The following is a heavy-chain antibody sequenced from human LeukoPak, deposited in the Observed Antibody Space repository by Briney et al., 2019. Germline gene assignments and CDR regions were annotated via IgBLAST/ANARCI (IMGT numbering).Heavy chain of an antibody. CDR3: AREEATINFDY. J-gene: IGHJ4*02. Sequence: ASVKVSCKACGYTFTGYYMHWERQRPGQGLEWMGWINPNSGGTNYAQKVQGRVTMTRYTSISTAYMELSRLRSDDTAVYYCAREEATINFDYWGQGTLVTVSS. V-gene: IGHV1-2*02. CDR2: INPNSGGT. CDR1: GYTFTGYY. D-gene: IGHD5-24*01.